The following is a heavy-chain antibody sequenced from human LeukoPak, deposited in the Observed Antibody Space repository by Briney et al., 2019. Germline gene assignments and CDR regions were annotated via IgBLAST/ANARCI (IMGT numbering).Heavy chain of an antibody. J-gene: IGHJ4*02. CDR3: ARVRGGWYLDY. CDR1: GFIFSDYS. V-gene: IGHV3-48*01. Sequence: GGSLRLSCAASGFIFSDYSMNWVRQAPGKGLEWVSYISSSSSTIYYADSVRGRFTISRDNAKNSLFLQMNSLRAEDTAVYYCARVRGGWYLDYWGQGTLVTVSS. D-gene: IGHD6-19*01. CDR2: ISSSSSTI.